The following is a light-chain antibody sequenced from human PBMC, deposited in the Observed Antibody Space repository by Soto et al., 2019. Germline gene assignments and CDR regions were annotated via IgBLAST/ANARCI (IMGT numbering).Light chain of an antibody. V-gene: IGLV2-23*02. CDR2: DVS. Sequence: QSALTQPASVSGSPGQSITISCTGTSSDVGSYNLVSWYQQHPGRAPKLMIYDVSNRPSGVSNRFSGSRSGNTASLTISGLQAEDEADYYCCSYAGSTTFVVFGGGTKVTVL. CDR1: SSDVGSYNL. CDR3: CSYAGSTTFVV. J-gene: IGLJ2*01.